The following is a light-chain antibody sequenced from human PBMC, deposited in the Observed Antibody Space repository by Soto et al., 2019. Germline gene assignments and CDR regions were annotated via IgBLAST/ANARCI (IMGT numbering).Light chain of an antibody. CDR1: SSDVGGYNY. CDR3: NSYTTINTLV. J-gene: IGLJ3*02. Sequence: QSVLTQPASVSGSPGQSITISCTGTSSDVGGYNYVSWYQHHPGKAPKLLIYNVSDRPSGVSNRFSGSKSGNTASLTISGLQAEDEADYYCNSYTTINTLVFGGGTKVTVL. CDR2: NVS. V-gene: IGLV2-14*03.